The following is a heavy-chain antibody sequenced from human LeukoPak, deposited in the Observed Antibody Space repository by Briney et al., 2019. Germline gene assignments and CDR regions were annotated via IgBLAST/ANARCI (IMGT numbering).Heavy chain of an antibody. Sequence: SETLSLTCTVSGGSISSGNYYWTWIRQPAGKGLELIGRIYTSGSTSYNPSLKSRVTISVDTSRNQFSLKLSSVTAADTAVYYCARHMVLLWFGELLPSQGYDYWGQGTLVTVSS. D-gene: IGHD3-10*01. CDR3: ARHMVLLWFGELLPSQGYDY. CDR2: IYTSGST. J-gene: IGHJ4*02. CDR1: GGSISSGNYY. V-gene: IGHV4-61*02.